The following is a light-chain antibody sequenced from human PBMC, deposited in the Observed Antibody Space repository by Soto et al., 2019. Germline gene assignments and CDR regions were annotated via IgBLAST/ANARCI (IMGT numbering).Light chain of an antibody. CDR3: MQGTHMST. CDR2: KVS. Sequence: DVVMTQSPLSLPVTLGQPASISCRSSQSLVYSDGNTYLNWFQQRPGQSPRRLIYKVSNRDSGVPDRFSGSGSGTDFTLKISRVESEYVGVYYCMQGTHMSTFGQGTKLEIK. CDR1: QSLVYSDGNTY. J-gene: IGKJ2*01. V-gene: IGKV2-30*01.